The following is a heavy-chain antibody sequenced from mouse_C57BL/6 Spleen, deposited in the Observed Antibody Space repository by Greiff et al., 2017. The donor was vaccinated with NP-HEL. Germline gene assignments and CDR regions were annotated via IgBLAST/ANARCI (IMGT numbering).Heavy chain of an antibody. CDR2: ISNLAYSI. V-gene: IGHV5-15*04. Sequence: EVQRVESGGGLVQPGGSLKLSCAASGFTFSDYGMAWVRQAPRKGPEWVAFISNLAYSIYYADTVTGRFTISRENAKNTLYLEMSSLRSEDTAMYYCAGRGYGSSYWYFDVRGTGTTVTVSA. J-gene: IGHJ1*03. D-gene: IGHD1-1*01. CDR1: GFTFSDYG. CDR3: AGRGYGSSYWYFDV.